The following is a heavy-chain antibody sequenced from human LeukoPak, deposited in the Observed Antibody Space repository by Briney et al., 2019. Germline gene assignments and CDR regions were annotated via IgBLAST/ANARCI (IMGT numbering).Heavy chain of an antibody. CDR2: IYDSGST. Sequence: PSETLSLTCTVSGGSISSYYWSWIRRPPGKGLEWIGYIYDSGSTNYNPSLKSRVTISVDTSKNQFSLKLSSVTAADTAVYYCARAAYYDFWSGYYPYGMDVWGQGTTVTVSS. V-gene: IGHV4-59*01. J-gene: IGHJ6*02. CDR1: GGSISSYY. CDR3: ARAAYYDFWSGYYPYGMDV. D-gene: IGHD3-3*01.